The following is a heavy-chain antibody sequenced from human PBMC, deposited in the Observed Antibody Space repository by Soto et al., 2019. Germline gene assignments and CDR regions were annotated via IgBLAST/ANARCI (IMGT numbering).Heavy chain of an antibody. J-gene: IGHJ5*02. CDR2: VTGHNGNT. CDR1: GYTFTSYG. CDR3: ASGPRYCSSTSCFSGVTWFDP. V-gene: IGHV1-18*04. Sequence: SGKVSCKASGYTFTSYGISWVRQAPGQRLEWMGWVTGHNGNTNYAQKVQGRVTMTTDKSTSTTYMELRSLRSDDTAVCYCASGPRYCSSTSCFSGVTWFDPWGQGILVTAYS. D-gene: IGHD2-2*01.